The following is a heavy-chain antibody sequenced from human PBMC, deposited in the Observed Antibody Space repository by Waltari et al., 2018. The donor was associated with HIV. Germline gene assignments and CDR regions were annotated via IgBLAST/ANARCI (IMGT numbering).Heavy chain of an antibody. CDR1: GFTVTDAW. J-gene: IGHJ4*02. CDR3: ATVGGGTRDF. V-gene: IGHV3-15*01. Sequence: EVQLVESGGGLVKPGGSLRLSCTTSGFTVTDAWMSWVRQAPGGGLEWVGRIKSQDDGGTTDYAAPVKGRFPISGDDSKNTVFLQMNSLKPEDTAVYYCATVGGGTRDFWGQGTLVIVSS. CDR2: IKSQDDGGTT. D-gene: IGHD3-16*01.